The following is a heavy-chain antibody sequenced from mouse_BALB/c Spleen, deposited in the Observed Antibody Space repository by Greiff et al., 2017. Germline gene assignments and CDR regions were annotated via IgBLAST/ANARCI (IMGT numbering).Heavy chain of an antibody. CDR1: GYSITSGYY. CDR2: ISYDGSN. Sequence: EESGPGLVKPSQSLSLTCSVTGYSITSGYYWNWIRQFPGNKLEWMGYISYDGSNNYNPSLKNRISITRDTSKNQFFLKLNSVTTEDTATYYCARDGSSSFAYWGQGTLVTVSA. CDR3: ARDGSSSFAY. J-gene: IGHJ3*01. V-gene: IGHV3-6*02. D-gene: IGHD1-1*01.